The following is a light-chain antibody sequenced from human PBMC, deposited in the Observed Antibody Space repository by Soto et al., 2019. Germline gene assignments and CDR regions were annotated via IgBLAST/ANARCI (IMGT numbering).Light chain of an antibody. Sequence: DIHMTQSPSTLSSSVGDSVTITCRASESISRWVAWYQQKPGKAPKLLIYDASSLQSGVQSRFSGGGSGTESTLTISSLQPDDFATYYCLQYDSFRTFGQGTKVDIK. CDR2: DAS. V-gene: IGKV1-5*01. J-gene: IGKJ1*01. CDR1: ESISRW. CDR3: LQYDSFRT.